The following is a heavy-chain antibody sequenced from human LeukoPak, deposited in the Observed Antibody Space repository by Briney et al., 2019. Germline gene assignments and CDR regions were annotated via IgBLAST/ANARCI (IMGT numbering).Heavy chain of an antibody. CDR2: IYYSGST. J-gene: IGHJ4*02. V-gene: IGHV4-61*01. CDR1: GGSISSGSYY. Sequence: PSQTLSLTCTVSGGSISSGSYYWSWIRQPPGKGLEWIGYIYYSGSTNYNPSLKSRVTISVDTSKNQFSLKLSSVTAADTAVYYCARYSSSWYGWASDGADFDYWGQGTLVTVSS. CDR3: ARYSSSWYGWASDGADFDY. D-gene: IGHD6-13*01.